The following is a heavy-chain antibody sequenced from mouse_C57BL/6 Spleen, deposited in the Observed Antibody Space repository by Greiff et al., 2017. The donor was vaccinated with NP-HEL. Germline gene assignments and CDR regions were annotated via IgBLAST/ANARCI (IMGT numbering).Heavy chain of an antibody. CDR1: GYSITSGYY. CDR2: ISYDGSN. V-gene: IGHV3-6*01. CDR3: AREGSYYYGNYEAY. D-gene: IGHD2-1*01. Sequence: EVQLQESGPGLVKPSQSLSLTCSVTGYSITSGYYWNWIRQFPGNKLEWMGYISYDGSNNYNPSLKNRISITRDTSKNQFFLKLNSVTTEDTATYYCAREGSYYYGNYEAYWGQGTLVTVSA. J-gene: IGHJ3*01.